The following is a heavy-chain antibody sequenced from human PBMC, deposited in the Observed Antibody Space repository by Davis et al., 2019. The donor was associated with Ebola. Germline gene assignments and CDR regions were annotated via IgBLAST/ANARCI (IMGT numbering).Heavy chain of an antibody. CDR2: IYPGDSDT. CDR3: ARPHDSTNNWYFDL. D-gene: IGHD3-3*01. V-gene: IGHV5-51*01. Sequence: GGSLRLSCKGSGYSFTSYWIGWVRQMPGKGLEWMGIIYPGDSDTRYSPSFQGQVTISADKSISTAYLQWSSLKASDTAMYYCARPHDSTNNWYFDLWGRGTLVTVSS. J-gene: IGHJ2*01. CDR1: GYSFTSYW.